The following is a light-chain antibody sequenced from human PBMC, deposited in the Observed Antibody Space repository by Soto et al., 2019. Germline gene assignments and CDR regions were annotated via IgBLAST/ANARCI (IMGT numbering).Light chain of an antibody. CDR3: ASYTSSSSRV. CDR1: SSDVGGYGY. V-gene: IGLV2-14*01. Sequence: QSALTQPASVSGSPGQSITISCTGSSSDVGGYGYVSWYQHHPGKAPKLIIYEVSNRPSGVSYRFSGSKSGNTAALTISGLQAEDEADYYCASYTSSSSRVFGTGTKVTVL. CDR2: EVS. J-gene: IGLJ1*01.